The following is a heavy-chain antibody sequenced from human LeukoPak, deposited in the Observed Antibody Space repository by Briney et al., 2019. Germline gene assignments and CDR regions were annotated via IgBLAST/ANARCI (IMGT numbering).Heavy chain of an antibody. J-gene: IGHJ5*02. D-gene: IGHD6-13*01. CDR2: ISSSSYYT. V-gene: IGHV3-11*06. CDR1: GFTFSDYY. Sequence: GGSLRLSCAASGFTFSDYYMSWIRQAPGKGLEWVSYISSSSYYTNYADSVKGRFTISRDNAKNSLYLQMNSLRAEDTAVYYCARDADIAAAGTRYNWFDPWGQGTLVTVSS. CDR3: ARDADIAAAGTRYNWFDP.